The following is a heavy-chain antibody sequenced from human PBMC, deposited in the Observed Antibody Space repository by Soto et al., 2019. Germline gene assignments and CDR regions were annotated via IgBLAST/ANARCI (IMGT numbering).Heavy chain of an antibody. V-gene: IGHV1-46*03. CDR1: GYTFTSYY. D-gene: IGHD5-12*01. CDR2: INPSGGST. Sequence: ASVKASCKASGYTFTSYYMHWVRQAPGQGLEWMGIINPSGGSTSYAQKFQGRVTMTRDTSTSTVYMELSSLRSEDTAVYYCARDRSLGYSGYELARFYDYWGQGTLVTVSS. J-gene: IGHJ4*02. CDR3: ARDRSLGYSGYELARFYDY.